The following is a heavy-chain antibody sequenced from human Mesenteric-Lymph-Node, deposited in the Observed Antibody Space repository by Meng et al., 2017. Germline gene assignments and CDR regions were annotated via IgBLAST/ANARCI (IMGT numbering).Heavy chain of an antibody. D-gene: IGHD3-10*01. CDR2: ISSSGSTI. J-gene: IGHJ5*02. V-gene: IGHV3-11*04. CDR3: ARSTSKYYYGSGSYGWFDP. Sequence: GESLKISCAASGFTFSDYYMSWIRQAPGKGLEWVSYISSSGSTIYYADSVKGRFTISRDNAKNSLYLQMNSLRAEDTAVYYCARSTSKYYYGSGSYGWFDPWGQGTLVTVSS. CDR1: GFTFSDYY.